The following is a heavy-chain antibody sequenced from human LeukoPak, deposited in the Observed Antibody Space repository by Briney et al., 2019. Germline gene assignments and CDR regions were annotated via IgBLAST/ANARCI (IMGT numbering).Heavy chain of an antibody. CDR3: ARSTRPDYYETVALDY. CDR1: GYTFTTYA. Sequence: ASVKVSCKASGYTFTTYAMNWVRQAPGQGLEWMGWINTNTGNPTYAQGFTGRFVFSLDTSVSTAYLQISSLKAEDTAVYYCARSTRPDYYETVALDYWGQGTLVTVSS. CDR2: INTNTGNP. D-gene: IGHD3-22*01. V-gene: IGHV7-4-1*02. J-gene: IGHJ4*02.